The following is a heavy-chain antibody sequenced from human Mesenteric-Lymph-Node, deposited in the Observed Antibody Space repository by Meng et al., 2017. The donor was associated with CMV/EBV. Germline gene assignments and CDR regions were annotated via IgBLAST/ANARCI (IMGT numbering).Heavy chain of an antibody. D-gene: IGHD3-3*01. CDR1: FPFCSCV. CDR2: FSSGSSI. CDR3: ANSLRGRNSYYDFWSGPDY. V-gene: IGHV3-23*03. J-gene: IGHJ4*02. Sequence: FPFCSCVMRWFRHAPGKGLEWVAVFSSGSSIYYGDSVKGRFTISRDNSKNTLYLQMNSLRVEDTARYYCANSLRGRNSYYDFWSGPDYWGQGTLVTVSS.